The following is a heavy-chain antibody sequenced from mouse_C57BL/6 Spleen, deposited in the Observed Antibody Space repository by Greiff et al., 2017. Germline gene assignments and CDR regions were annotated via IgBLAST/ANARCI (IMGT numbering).Heavy chain of an antibody. CDR3: AKNRQLSQWDYYAMDY. Sequence: VKLMESGPGLVQPSQSLSITCTVSGFSLTSYGVHWVRQSPGKGLEWLGVIWRGGSTDYNAAFMSRLSITKDNSKSQVFFKMNSLQADDTAIYYCAKNRQLSQWDYYAMDYWGQGTSVTVSS. CDR2: IWRGGST. J-gene: IGHJ4*01. V-gene: IGHV2-5*01. D-gene: IGHD3-2*02. CDR1: GFSLTSYG.